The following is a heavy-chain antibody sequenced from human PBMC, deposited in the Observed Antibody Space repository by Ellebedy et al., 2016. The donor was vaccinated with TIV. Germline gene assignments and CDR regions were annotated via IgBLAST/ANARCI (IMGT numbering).Heavy chain of an antibody. Sequence: GESLKISCAASGFTFSSYAMSLVRQAPGKGLEWVSDISGSGGSTYYADSVKGRFTISRDNSKNTLYLQMNSLRAEDTAVYYCAKVGPTEFDYWGQGTLVSVSS. V-gene: IGHV3-23*01. CDR2: ISGSGGST. J-gene: IGHJ4*02. CDR1: GFTFSSYA. D-gene: IGHD3-16*01. CDR3: AKVGPTEFDY.